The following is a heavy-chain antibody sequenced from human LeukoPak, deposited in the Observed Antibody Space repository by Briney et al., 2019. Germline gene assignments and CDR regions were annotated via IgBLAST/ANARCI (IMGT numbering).Heavy chain of an antibody. V-gene: IGHV5-51*01. CDR3: ARGKFSITMIVVVEPGGFDY. D-gene: IGHD3-22*01. CDR1: GYSFTSYW. J-gene: IGHJ4*02. Sequence: GESLKISCKGSGYSFTSYWIGSVRQMPRKGLEWMGIIYPGDSDTRYSPSFQGQVTISADKSIRSAYLQWSSLKASDTAMYYCARGKFSITMIVVVEPGGFDYWGQGTLVTVSS. CDR2: IYPGDSDT.